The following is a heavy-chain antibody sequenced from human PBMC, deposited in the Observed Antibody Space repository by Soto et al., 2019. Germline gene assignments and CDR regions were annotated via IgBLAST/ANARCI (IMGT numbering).Heavy chain of an antibody. Sequence: PSETLSLTCTVSGGSITSSSYYWGWIRQPPGKGLEWIGSINYSGTTYYNPSLKSRVTISVDTSKNQFSLKLSSVTAADTAVLYCARLIAAAGVSYFDYWGQGTLVTVSS. D-gene: IGHD6-13*01. CDR2: INYSGTT. CDR3: ARLIAAAGVSYFDY. CDR1: GGSITSSSYY. J-gene: IGHJ4*02. V-gene: IGHV4-39*01.